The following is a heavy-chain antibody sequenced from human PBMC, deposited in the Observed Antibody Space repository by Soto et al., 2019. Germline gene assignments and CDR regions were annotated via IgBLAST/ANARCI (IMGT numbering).Heavy chain of an antibody. J-gene: IGHJ5*02. Sequence: QVQLQESGPGLVKPSQTLSLTCTVSGDSITRGAYYWTWIRQHPGKGLEWIGYISKSGRTYYNPSLKSRLTISLDASENQFSLELTSVTAADTAIYYCARARQYYDCELDPWGQGTLVTVSS. D-gene: IGHD3-22*01. V-gene: IGHV4-31*03. CDR2: ISKSGRT. CDR1: GDSITRGAYY. CDR3: ARARQYYDCELDP.